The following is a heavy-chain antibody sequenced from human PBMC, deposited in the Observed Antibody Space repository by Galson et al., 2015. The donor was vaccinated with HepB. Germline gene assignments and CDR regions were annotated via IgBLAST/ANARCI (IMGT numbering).Heavy chain of an antibody. V-gene: IGHV3-11*06. CDR3: ARLYSGSYWVFDY. D-gene: IGHD1-26*01. CDR2: ISSSSSYT. Sequence: SLRLSCAASGFTFSDYYMSWIRQAPGKGLEWVSYISSSSSYTNYADSVKGRFTISRDNAKNSLYLQMNSLRAEDTAVYYCARLYSGSYWVFDYWGQGTLVTVSS. J-gene: IGHJ4*02. CDR1: GFTFSDYY.